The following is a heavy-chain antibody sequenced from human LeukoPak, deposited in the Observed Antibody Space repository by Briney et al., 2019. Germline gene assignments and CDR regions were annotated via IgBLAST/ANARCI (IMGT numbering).Heavy chain of an antibody. CDR1: GYPISSGYY. J-gene: IGHJ4*02. Sequence: SETLSLTCTVSGYPISSGYYWGWIRQPPGKGLEWIGGIYHRGSTYYNPSLKSRVTISVDTSKNQFSLKLNSVTAADTAVYYCARFQWPPGLFDSWGQGTLVTVSS. CDR2: IYHRGST. V-gene: IGHV4-38-2*02. D-gene: IGHD6-19*01. CDR3: ARFQWPPGLFDS.